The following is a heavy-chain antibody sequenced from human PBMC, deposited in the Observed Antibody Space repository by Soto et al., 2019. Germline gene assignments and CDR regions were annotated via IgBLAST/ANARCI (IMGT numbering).Heavy chain of an antibody. J-gene: IGHJ6*04. V-gene: IGHV4-31*03. D-gene: IGHD6-13*01. CDR2: IYYSGST. CDR1: GGSISSGGYY. CDR3: ARDLQYSRLCYGMDV. Sequence: TLALTCTVSGGSISSGGYYWSWIRQHPGKGLEWIGYIYYSGSTYYNPSLKSRVTISVDTSKNQFSLKLSSVTAADTAVYYCARDLQYSRLCYGMDVWGKGTRVTSPQ.